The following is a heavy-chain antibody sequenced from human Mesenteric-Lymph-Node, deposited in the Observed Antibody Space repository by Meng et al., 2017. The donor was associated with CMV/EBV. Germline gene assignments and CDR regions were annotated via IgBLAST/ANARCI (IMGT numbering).Heavy chain of an antibody. CDR1: GFTFSSSW. V-gene: IGHV3-48*04. CDR2: ISSSPGTI. CDR3: ARWYNSGWSLDY. J-gene: IGHJ4*02. D-gene: IGHD6-19*01. Sequence: GESLKISCAASGFTFSSSWMHWVRQAPGKGLEWVSYISSSPGTIYYADSVKGRFTISRDNAKNSLYLQMNSLRAEDTAVYYCARWYNSGWSLDYWGQGTLVTVSS.